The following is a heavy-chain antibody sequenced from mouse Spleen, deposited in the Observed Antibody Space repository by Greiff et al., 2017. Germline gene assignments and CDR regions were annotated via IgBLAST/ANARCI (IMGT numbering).Heavy chain of an antibody. D-gene: IGHD1-1*01. Sequence: EVQLQQSGAELVKPGASVKLSCTASGFNIKDTYMHWVKQRPEQGLEWIGRIDPANGNTKYDPKFQGKATITADTSSNTAYLQLSSLTSEDTAVYYCARSNSDYYGSSPWFAYWGQGTLVTVSA. CDR3: ARSNSDYYGSSPWFAY. V-gene: IGHV14-3*02. CDR1: GFNIKDTY. J-gene: IGHJ3*01. CDR2: IDPANGNT.